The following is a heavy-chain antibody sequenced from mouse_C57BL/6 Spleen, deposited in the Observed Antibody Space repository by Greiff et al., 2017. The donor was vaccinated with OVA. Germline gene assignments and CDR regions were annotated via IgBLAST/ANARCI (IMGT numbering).Heavy chain of an antibody. CDR1: GFSLTSYG. J-gene: IGHJ3*01. CDR3: SITQLCWFAY. Sequence: QVQLKESGPGLVQPSQSLSITCTVSGFSLTSYGVHWVRQSPGKGLEWLGVIWSGGSTDYNAAFISRLSISKDNSKSQVFFKMNSLQAYDSAIYYCSITQLCWFAYWGQGTLVTVSA. D-gene: IGHD4-1*02. CDR2: IWSGGST. V-gene: IGHV2-2*01.